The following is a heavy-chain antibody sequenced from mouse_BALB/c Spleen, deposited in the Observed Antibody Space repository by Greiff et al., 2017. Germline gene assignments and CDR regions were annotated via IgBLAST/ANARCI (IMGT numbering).Heavy chain of an antibody. V-gene: IGHV5-4*02. CDR1: GFTFSDYY. D-gene: IGHD2-1*01. Sequence: EVMLVESGGGLVKPGGSLKLSCAASGFTFSDYYMYWVRQTPEKRLEWVATISDGGSYTYYPDSVKGRFTISRDNAKNNLYLQMSSLKSEDTAMYYCARSLPFGAMDYWGQGTSVTVSS. CDR2: ISDGGSYT. J-gene: IGHJ4*01. CDR3: ARSLPFGAMDY.